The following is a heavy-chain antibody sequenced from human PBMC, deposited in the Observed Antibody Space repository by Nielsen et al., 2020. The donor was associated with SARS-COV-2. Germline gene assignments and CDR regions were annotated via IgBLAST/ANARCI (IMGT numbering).Heavy chain of an antibody. J-gene: IGHJ6*02. CDR3: AKSKSGSYYYGMDV. D-gene: IGHD1-26*01. Sequence: SLKISCAASGFPFDNYAMHWVRRVPGKGLEWVSDISWNSVDIGYADSVKGRFTISRDNSKNTLYLQMNSLRAEDTAVYYCAKSKSGSYYYGMDVWGQGTTVTVSS. CDR2: ISWNSVDI. CDR1: GFPFDNYA. V-gene: IGHV3-9*01.